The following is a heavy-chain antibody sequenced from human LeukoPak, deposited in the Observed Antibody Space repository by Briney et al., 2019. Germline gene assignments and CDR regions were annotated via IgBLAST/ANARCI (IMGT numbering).Heavy chain of an antibody. D-gene: IGHD6-13*01. CDR2: TYYSGST. Sequence: SETLSLTCTVSGGSISSGGYYWSWIRQHPGKGLEWIGYTYYSGSTYYNPSLKSRVTISVDTSKNQFSLKLSSVTAADTAVYYCASTGIAAAEYWGQGTLVTVSS. V-gene: IGHV4-31*03. CDR1: GGSISSGGYY. CDR3: ASTGIAAAEY. J-gene: IGHJ4*02.